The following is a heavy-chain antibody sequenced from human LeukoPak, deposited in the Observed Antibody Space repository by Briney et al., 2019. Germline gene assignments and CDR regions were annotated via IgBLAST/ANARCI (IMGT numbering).Heavy chain of an antibody. CDR1: GFTFSGYW. CDR3: AKGANSDTRYYFDY. V-gene: IGHV3-74*01. Sequence: GGSLRLSCAASGFTFSGYWMHWVRQAPGKGLVWVSHINSDESSTSYADSVKGRFTISRDNAKNTLFLQMKSLRVEHTAIYYCAKGANSDTRYYFDYWGQGSLVTVSS. D-gene: IGHD1-26*01. J-gene: IGHJ4*02. CDR2: INSDESST.